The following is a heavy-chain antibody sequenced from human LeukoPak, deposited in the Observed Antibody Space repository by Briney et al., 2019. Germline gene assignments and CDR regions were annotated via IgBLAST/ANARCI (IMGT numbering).Heavy chain of an antibody. CDR1: GFTFSNYE. D-gene: IGHD2-2*01. J-gene: IGHJ4*02. Sequence: PGGSLRLSCVASGFTFSNYEMNWVRQTPGKGLEWVSSISSSSNYIYYADSVKGRFTISRDNAKNSLYVQVNSLRAEDTAVYYCARGYCSSTSCYFDSWGLGTLVTVSS. CDR2: ISSSSNYI. V-gene: IGHV3-21*01. CDR3: ARGYCSSTSCYFDS.